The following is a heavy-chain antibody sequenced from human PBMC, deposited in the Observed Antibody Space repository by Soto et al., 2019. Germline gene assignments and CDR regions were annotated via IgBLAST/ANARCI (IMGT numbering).Heavy chain of an antibody. V-gene: IGHV3-23*01. D-gene: IGHD5-12*01. Sequence: EVQLLESGGALVQPGGSLRLSCAASGFTFISYAMSWVRQPTGKGLEWVSGVSATGGTIYYADAVKGRFTISRDKSKNTLDLQMNSLRAEDPAVYYCAKGRDGSYPMGDYWGQRPLVTVS. J-gene: IGHJ4*02. CDR3: AKGRDGSYPMGDY. CDR2: VSATGGTI. CDR1: GFTFISYA.